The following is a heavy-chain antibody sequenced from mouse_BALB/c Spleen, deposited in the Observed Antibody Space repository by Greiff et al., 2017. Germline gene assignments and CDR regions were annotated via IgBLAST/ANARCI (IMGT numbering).Heavy chain of an antibody. J-gene: IGHJ3*01. CDR1: GFSLTSYG. V-gene: IGHV2-9*02. CDR3: ARDSDGYWFAY. Sequence: VKLMESGPGLVAPSQSLSITCTVSGFSLTSYGVHWVRQPPGKGLEWLGVIWAGGSTNYNSALMSRLSISKHNSKSQVFLKMNSLQTDDTAMYYCARDSDGYWFAYWGQGTLVTVSA. CDR2: IWAGGST. D-gene: IGHD2-3*01.